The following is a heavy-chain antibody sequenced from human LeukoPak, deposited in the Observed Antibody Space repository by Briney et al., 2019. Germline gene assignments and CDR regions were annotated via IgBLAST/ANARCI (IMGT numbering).Heavy chain of an antibody. V-gene: IGHV1-18*01. J-gene: IGHJ4*02. CDR2: ISAYSGET. Sequence: ASVKVSCKASGFTFTTYGITWVRQAPGQGLEWLGYISAYSGETNYAQKVQGRVIMTTDTSTNPAYLEMRSLTSDDTAVYYCARDIPESFGYYVWGQGSQVIVSS. CDR1: GFTFTTYG. D-gene: IGHD1-26*01. CDR3: ARDIPESFGYYV.